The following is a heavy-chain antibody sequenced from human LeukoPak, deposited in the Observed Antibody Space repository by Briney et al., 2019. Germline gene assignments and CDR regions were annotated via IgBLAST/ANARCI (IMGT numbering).Heavy chain of an antibody. D-gene: IGHD2-8*01. Sequence: EASVKVSCKASGGTFSSYAISWVRQAPGQGLEWMGGIIPIFGTANYAQKFQGRVTMTRDTSISTAYMELSRLRSDDTAVYYCARGRIEPNIVLMVYAEIRAFDIWGQGTMVTVSS. CDR1: GGTFSSYA. V-gene: IGHV1-69*05. CDR2: IIPIFGTA. CDR3: ARGRIEPNIVLMVYAEIRAFDI. J-gene: IGHJ3*02.